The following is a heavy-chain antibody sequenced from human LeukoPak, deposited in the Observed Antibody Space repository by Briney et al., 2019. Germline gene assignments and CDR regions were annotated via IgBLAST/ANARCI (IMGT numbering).Heavy chain of an antibody. CDR1: GFTFSSYG. Sequence: GGSLRLSCAASGFTFSSYGMHWVRQAPGKGLEWVAVISYDGSNKYYADSVKGRFTISRDNSKNTLYLQMNSLRAEDTAVYYCAKHSDSNYFDWFGPWGQGTLVTVSS. CDR3: AKHSDSNYFDWFGP. CDR2: ISYDGSNK. D-gene: IGHD4-11*01. J-gene: IGHJ5*02. V-gene: IGHV3-30*18.